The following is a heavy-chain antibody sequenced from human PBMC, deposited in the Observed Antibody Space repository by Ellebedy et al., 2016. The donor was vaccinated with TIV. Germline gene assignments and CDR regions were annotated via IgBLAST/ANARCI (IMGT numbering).Heavy chain of an antibody. V-gene: IGHV4-34*01. CDR3: ARGGFGYHDAFDI. CDR1: GGSFSGYY. J-gene: IGHJ3*02. CDR2: INHSGST. Sequence: SETLSLTXAVYGGSFSGYYWSWIRQPPGKGLEWIGEINHSGSTNYNPSLKSRVTISVDTSKNQFSLKLSSVTAADTAVYYCARGGFGYHDAFDIWGQGTMVTVSS. D-gene: IGHD5-18*01.